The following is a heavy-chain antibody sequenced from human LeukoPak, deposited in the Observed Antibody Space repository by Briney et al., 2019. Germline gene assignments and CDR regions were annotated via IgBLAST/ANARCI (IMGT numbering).Heavy chain of an antibody. CDR1: GYTFSTYA. D-gene: IGHD2-2*01. J-gene: IGHJ3*02. V-gene: IGHV7-4-1*02. CDR2: IHPSTENP. CDR3: ARGGYCSSTSCYANAFDI. Sequence: ASVKVSCKASGYTFSTYAMNWVRQAPGQGLEWMGWIHPSTENPTYAQGFTGRFVFSLDTSVSTAYLQISSLEAEDTAVYYCARGGYCSSTSCYANAFDIWGQGTMVTVSS.